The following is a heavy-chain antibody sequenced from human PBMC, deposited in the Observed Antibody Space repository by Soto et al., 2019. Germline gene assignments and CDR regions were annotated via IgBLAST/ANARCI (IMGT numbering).Heavy chain of an antibody. CDR1: GDSIYSSSDY. V-gene: IGHV4-39*01. D-gene: IGHD6-19*01. J-gene: IGHJ4*02. Sequence: SETLSLTCTVSGDSIYSSSDYWGWIRQPPGKGLEWIGSIFYSGSTYYNPSLKSRVTISVDTSKNQFSLKLTSVTAADTAVFYCARPKSSGWRGGFDYWGQGTLVTVSS. CDR3: ARPKSSGWRGGFDY. CDR2: IFYSGST.